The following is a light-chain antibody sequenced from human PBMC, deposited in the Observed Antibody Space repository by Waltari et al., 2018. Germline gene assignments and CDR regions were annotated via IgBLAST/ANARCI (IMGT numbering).Light chain of an antibody. CDR2: WAS. Sequence: DIVMTQSPDSLAVSLGERATLNCRSSQSLLFPPNNKNYLSWYQKKAGQPPRLLLYWASTRESGVPDRFSGGGSGTEFTLSISSLQAEDVAVYYCQQYYNTPLTFGGGTKVDI. J-gene: IGKJ4*01. V-gene: IGKV4-1*01. CDR3: QQYYNTPLT. CDR1: QSLLFPPNNKNY.